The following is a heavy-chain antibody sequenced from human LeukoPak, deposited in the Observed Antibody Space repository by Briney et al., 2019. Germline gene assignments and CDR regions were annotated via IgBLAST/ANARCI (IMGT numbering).Heavy chain of an antibody. V-gene: IGHV4-39*07. CDR3: ARDRKVRGGWCPQHYYFYDRDV. Sequence: KSSETLSLTCTVSGGSISSSSYYWGWIRQPPGKGLEWFGSIYDSGSTNYNPALKRRVTISVDTSKNQFSLQLSAVTAADTAEYYCARDRKVRGGWCPQHYYFYDRDVGGKGTTVSVSS. J-gene: IGHJ6*03. CDR2: IYDSGST. CDR1: GGSISSSSYY. D-gene: IGHD6-19*01.